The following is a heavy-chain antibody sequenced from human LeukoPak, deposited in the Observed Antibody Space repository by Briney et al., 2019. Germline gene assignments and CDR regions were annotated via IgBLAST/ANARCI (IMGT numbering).Heavy chain of an antibody. CDR3: ARLPSEPRNFDY. Sequence: ASVKVSCKASGYTFTCYGISWERQAPGQGLEWMGWISAYNGNTNYAQKLQGRVTMTTDTSTSTAYMELRSLRSDDTAVYYCARLPSEPRNFDYWGQGTLVTVSS. J-gene: IGHJ4*02. V-gene: IGHV1-18*01. CDR1: GYTFTCYG. CDR2: ISAYNGNT.